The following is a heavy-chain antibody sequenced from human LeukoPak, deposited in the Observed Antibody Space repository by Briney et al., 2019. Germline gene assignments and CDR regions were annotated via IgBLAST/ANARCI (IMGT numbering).Heavy chain of an antibody. Sequence: GRSLRLSCAASGFTFDDYAMHWVRQAPGKGLEWVSGISWNSGSIGYADSVKGRFTISRDNAKNSLYLQMNSLRAEDTALYYCAKEAPYGSGKNGLDYWGQGTLVTVSS. CDR1: GFTFDDYA. J-gene: IGHJ4*02. CDR3: AKEAPYGSGKNGLDY. D-gene: IGHD3-10*01. CDR2: ISWNSGSI. V-gene: IGHV3-9*01.